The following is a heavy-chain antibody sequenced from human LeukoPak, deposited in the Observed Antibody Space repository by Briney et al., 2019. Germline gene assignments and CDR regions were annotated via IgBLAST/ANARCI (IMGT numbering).Heavy chain of an antibody. V-gene: IGHV1-18*01. D-gene: IGHD3-22*01. CDR2: ISAYNGNT. CDR1: GYTFTSYG. CDR3: ARTDSSGYYYYFDY. J-gene: IGHJ4*02. Sequence: ASVKVSCRASGYTFTSYGISWVRQAPGQGLEWMGWISAYNGNTNYAQKLQGRVTMTTDTSTSTAYMELRSLRSDDTAVYYCARTDSSGYYYYFDYWGQGTLVTVSS.